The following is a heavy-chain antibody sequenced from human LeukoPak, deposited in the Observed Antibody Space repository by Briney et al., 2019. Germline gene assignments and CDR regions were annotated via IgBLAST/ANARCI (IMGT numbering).Heavy chain of an antibody. Sequence: PGGSLRLSCAASGFTFSSYAMHWVRQAPGKGLEWVAVISYDGRNKYYADSVKGRFTISRDNSKNTLYLQMNSLRAEDTAVYYCARAGYSYGYDAFDIWGQGTMVTVSS. D-gene: IGHD5-18*01. CDR2: ISYDGRNK. CDR3: ARAGYSYGYDAFDI. V-gene: IGHV3-30-3*01. J-gene: IGHJ3*02. CDR1: GFTFSSYA.